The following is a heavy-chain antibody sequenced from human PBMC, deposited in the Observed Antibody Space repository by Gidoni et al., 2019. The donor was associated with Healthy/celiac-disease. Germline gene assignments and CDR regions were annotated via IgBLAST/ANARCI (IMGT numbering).Heavy chain of an antibody. CDR2: INHSGST. Sequence: QVQLQQWGAGLLQPAETLAITDAVYGGSFSGFYWIWSRQPPGKGREWIGEINHSGSTNYDPFLKSRVTISVDTSKNQFSLKLSSVTAADTAVYYSATRRRCPLYYYGMDVWGQGTTVTVSS. CDR1: GGSFSGFY. CDR3: ATRRRCPLYYYGMDV. J-gene: IGHJ6*02. V-gene: IGHV4-34*01. D-gene: IGHD2-8*01.